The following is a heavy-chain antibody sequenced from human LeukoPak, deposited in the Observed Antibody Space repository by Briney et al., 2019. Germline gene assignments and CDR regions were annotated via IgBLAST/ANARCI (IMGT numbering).Heavy chain of an antibody. D-gene: IGHD4-17*01. CDR1: GFTFSSYS. CDR2: ITSTSSYT. CDR3: ARAPLTTVTTSDY. Sequence: GGSLRLSCAASGFTFSSYSMNWVRQAPGKGLEWVSSITSTSSYTYYADSVRGRFTISRDNAKNSLYLQMNSLRAEDTAVYYCARAPLTTVTTSDYWGQGTLVTVSA. J-gene: IGHJ4*02. V-gene: IGHV3-21*01.